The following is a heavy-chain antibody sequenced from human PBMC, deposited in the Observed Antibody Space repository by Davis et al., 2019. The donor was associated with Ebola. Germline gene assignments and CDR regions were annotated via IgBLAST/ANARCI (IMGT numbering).Heavy chain of an antibody. J-gene: IGHJ6*02. Sequence: GESLIISCASSGFTFDDYTMHWLRQAPGKGLEWVSLISWDGGSTYYADSVKSRFTISRDNSKNTLYLQMNSLRAEDTAVYYCAKTMGSTTVNYYYYYGMDVWGQGTTVTVSS. CDR2: ISWDGGST. V-gene: IGHV3-43*01. D-gene: IGHD4-17*01. CDR3: AKTMGSTTVNYYYYYGMDV. CDR1: GFTFDDYT.